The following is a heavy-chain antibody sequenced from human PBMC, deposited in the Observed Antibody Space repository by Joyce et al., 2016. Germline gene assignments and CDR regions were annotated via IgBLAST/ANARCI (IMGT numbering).Heavy chain of an antibody. CDR3: AQRPSSAFDV. J-gene: IGHJ3*01. CDR2: IYWDDGK. CDR1: GFSLTTSGMT. Sequence: QITLKESGPALLKPTQTLTLTCSFSGFSLTTSGMTVAWIRQPPGKGLECRALIYWDDGKRCSPSLENRLTIVKDTSKDQVVLTLTNVDPADTATYSCAQRPSSAFDVWGQGTMVTVS. V-gene: IGHV2-5*02. D-gene: IGHD1-7*01.